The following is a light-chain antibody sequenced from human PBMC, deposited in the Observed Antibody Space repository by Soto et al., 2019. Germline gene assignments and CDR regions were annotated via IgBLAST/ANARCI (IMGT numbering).Light chain of an antibody. J-gene: IGLJ2*01. CDR1: SSDVGGYNF. Sequence: QSALTQLPSASGSPGQSVTISCTGTSSDVGGYNFVSWYQQHPGKAPKLMIYEVSERPLGVPDRFSGSKSGNTASLTVSGLQAEDEADYYCSSYAGSNIVVFGGGTKLTVL. V-gene: IGLV2-8*01. CDR3: SSYAGSNIVV. CDR2: EVS.